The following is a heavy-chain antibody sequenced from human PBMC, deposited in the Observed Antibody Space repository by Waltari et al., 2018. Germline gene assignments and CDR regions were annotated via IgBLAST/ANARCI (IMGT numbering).Heavy chain of an antibody. D-gene: IGHD6-13*01. CDR1: GYTLPELS. CDR3: ATGEFRSSWYPIARFDY. Sequence: QVQLVQSGAAVKKPGASVTVSCTVSGYTLPELSMHWVRQAPGKGLEWMGGFDPEDGETIYAQKFQGRVTMTEDTSTDTAYMELSSLRSEDTAVYYCATGEFRSSWYPIARFDYWGQGTLVTVSS. J-gene: IGHJ4*02. V-gene: IGHV1-24*01. CDR2: FDPEDGET.